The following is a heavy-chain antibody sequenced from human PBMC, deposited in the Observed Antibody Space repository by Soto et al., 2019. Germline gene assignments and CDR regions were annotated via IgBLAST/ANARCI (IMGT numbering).Heavy chain of an antibody. CDR3: ARLRGSISWYSSDYYYYGMDV. V-gene: IGHV1-69*01. D-gene: IGHD6-13*01. CDR2: IIPIFGTA. J-gene: IGHJ6*02. CDR1: GGTFSSYA. Sequence: QVQLVQSGAEVKKPGSSVKVSCKASGGTFSSYAISWVRQAPGQGLEWMGGIIPIFGTANYAQKFQGRVTITADESTSTAYMELSSLRSEDTAVYYCARLRGSISWYSSDYYYYGMDVWGQGTTVTVSS.